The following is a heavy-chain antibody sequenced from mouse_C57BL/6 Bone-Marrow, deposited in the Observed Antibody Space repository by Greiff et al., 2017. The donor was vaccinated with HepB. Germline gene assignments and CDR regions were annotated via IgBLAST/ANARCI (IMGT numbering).Heavy chain of an antibody. D-gene: IGHD2-10*02. Sequence: VQLQQPGAELVKPGASVKMSCKASGYTFTSYWITWVKQRPGQGLEWIGDIYPGSGSTNYNEKFKSKATLTVDTSSSTAYMQLSSLTSEDSAVYYCARRGWPRAWFAYWGQGTLVTVSA. CDR1: GYTFTSYW. V-gene: IGHV1-55*01. CDR2: IYPGSGST. CDR3: ARRGWPRAWFAY. J-gene: IGHJ3*01.